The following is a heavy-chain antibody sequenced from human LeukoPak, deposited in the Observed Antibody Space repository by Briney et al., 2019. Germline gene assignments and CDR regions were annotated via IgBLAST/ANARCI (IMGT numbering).Heavy chain of an antibody. CDR1: GYTFTGYY. D-gene: IGHD3-3*01. V-gene: IGHV1-2*02. Sequence: ASVKVSCKASGYTFTGYYMHWVRQAPGQGLEWMGGINPNSGGTNYAQKFQGRVTMTRDTSISTAYMELSRLRSDDTAVYYCARDGYDFWSGYYTGDPQFDYWGQGTLVTVSS. J-gene: IGHJ4*02. CDR3: ARDGYDFWSGYYTGDPQFDY. CDR2: INPNSGGT.